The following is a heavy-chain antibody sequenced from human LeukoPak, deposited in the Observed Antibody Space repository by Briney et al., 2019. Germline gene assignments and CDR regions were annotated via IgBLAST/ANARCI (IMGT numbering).Heavy chain of an antibody. D-gene: IGHD6-13*01. V-gene: IGHV1-2*02. CDR1: GYTFTGYY. J-gene: IGHJ4*02. Sequence: ASVKVSCKASGYTFTGYYMRWVRQAPGQGLEWMGWINPNSGGTNYAQKFQGRVTMTRDTSISTAYMELSRLRSDDTAVYYCARVDIAAAGKGPHFDYWGQGTLVTVSS. CDR2: INPNSGGT. CDR3: ARVDIAAAGKGPHFDY.